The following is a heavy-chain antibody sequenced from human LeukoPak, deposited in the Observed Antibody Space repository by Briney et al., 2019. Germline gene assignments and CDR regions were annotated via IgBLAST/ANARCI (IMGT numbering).Heavy chain of an antibody. J-gene: IGHJ4*02. CDR2: ISYDGNNK. Sequence: PGRSLRLSCAASGFNFGSYSMHWVRQAPGKGLEWVAVISYDGNNKYYADSVKGRFTISRDNSKNTLYLQMNSLRAEDTAVYYCAKDGFDYWGQGTLVTVSS. V-gene: IGHV3-30-3*01. CDR3: AKDGFDY. CDR1: GFNFGSYS.